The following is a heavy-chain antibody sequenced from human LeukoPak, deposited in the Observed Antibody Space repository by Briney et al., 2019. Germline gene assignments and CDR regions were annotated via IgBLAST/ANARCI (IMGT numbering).Heavy chain of an antibody. V-gene: IGHV1-2*02. CDR1: GYTFSGYY. Sequence: ASVKVSCKASGYTFSGYYMHWVRQAPGQGLEWMGWINPNSGGTNYAQKFQGRVTMTRDTSISTAYMELSRLRSDDTAVYYCARDGGAWSYYSDYWGQGTLVTVSS. D-gene: IGHD3-16*01. CDR3: ARDGGAWSYYSDY. J-gene: IGHJ4*02. CDR2: INPNSGGT.